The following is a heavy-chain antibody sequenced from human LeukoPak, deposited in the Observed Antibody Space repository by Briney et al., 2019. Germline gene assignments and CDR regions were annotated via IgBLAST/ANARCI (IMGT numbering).Heavy chain of an antibody. CDR2: IIPILGIA. Sequence: ASVKVSCKASGGTFSSYAISWVRQAPGQGLEWMGRIIPILGIANYAQKFQGRVTITADKSTGTAYMELSSLRSEDTAVYYCARQRSATVVLDYWGQGTLVTVSS. CDR3: ARQRSATVVLDY. D-gene: IGHD4-23*01. V-gene: IGHV1-69*04. CDR1: GGTFSSYA. J-gene: IGHJ4*02.